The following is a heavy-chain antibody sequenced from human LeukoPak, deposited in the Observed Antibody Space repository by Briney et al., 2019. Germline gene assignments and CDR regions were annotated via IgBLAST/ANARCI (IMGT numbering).Heavy chain of an antibody. CDR1: GFTFGDFY. CDR2: ISMNGTDM. D-gene: IGHD5-18*01. J-gene: IGHJ4*02. CDR3: AKGHTYGMI. V-gene: IGHV3-11*01. Sequence: GSLRLSCAASGFTFGDFYMTWLRQTPGKGPEWLSYISMNGTDMDYADSVRDRFTISRDNAKDTLYLQMNSLGAEDTAIYHCAKGHTYGMIWGQGTQVTVSS.